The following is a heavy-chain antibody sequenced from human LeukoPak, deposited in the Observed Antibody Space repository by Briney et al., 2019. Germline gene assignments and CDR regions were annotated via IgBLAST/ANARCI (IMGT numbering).Heavy chain of an antibody. CDR1: GGSISSYY. CDR3: ARAPIGYCSSTSCLGAFDI. CDR2: IYYSGST. Sequence: PSETLSLTCTVSGGSISSYYWSWIRQPPGKGLEWIGYIYYSGSTNYNPSLKSRVTISVDTSKNQFSLKLSSVTAADTAVYYCARAPIGYCSSTSCLGAFDIWGQGTMVTVSS. V-gene: IGHV4-59*01. D-gene: IGHD2-2*01. J-gene: IGHJ3*02.